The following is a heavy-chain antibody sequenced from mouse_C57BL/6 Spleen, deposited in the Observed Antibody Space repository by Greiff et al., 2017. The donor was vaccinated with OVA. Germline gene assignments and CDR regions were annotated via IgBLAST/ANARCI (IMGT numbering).Heavy chain of an antibody. V-gene: IGHV1-55*01. CDR1: GYTFTSYW. J-gene: IGHJ1*03. CDR2: IYPGSGST. D-gene: IGHD3-2*02. CDR3: AHRSGYDV. Sequence: VQLQQPGAELVKPGASVKMSCKASGYTFTSYWITWVKQRPGQGLEWIGDIYPGSGSTNYKEKFKSKATLTVDTSSSTTYIRLSSLTSYDSAVYYVAHRSGYDVWGTGTTVTVSS.